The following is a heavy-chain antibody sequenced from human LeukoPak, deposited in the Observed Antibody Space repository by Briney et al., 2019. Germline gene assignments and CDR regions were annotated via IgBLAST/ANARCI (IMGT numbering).Heavy chain of an antibody. CDR2: VNHRGTT. V-gene: IGHV4-34*01. Sequence: SETLSLTCAVYGGSFTGHHWNWIRQSAGKGREGMGEVNHRGTTNYNPSLKSRVTISVDTSKNQFFLKLTSVTAADTAVYYCARDPTTVVTLPYYFDFWGQGTLVTVSS. J-gene: IGHJ4*02. CDR3: ARDPTTVVTLPYYFDF. D-gene: IGHD4-23*01. CDR1: GGSFTGHH.